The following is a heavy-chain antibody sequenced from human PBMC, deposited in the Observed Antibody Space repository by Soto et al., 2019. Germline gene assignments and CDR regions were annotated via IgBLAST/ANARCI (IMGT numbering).Heavy chain of an antibody. D-gene: IGHD6-13*01. V-gene: IGHV4-61*01. CDR2: IYYSGST. Sequence: PSETLSLTCTVSGGSVSSGIYYWSWIRQPPGKGLEWIGYIYYSGSTNYNPSLKSRVTISVDTSKNQFSLKLSSVTAADTAVYYCARGGGTRKKKLVHNPNWFDPWGKGTLVTASS. CDR3: ARGGGTRKKKLVHNPNWFDP. CDR1: GGSVSSGIYY. J-gene: IGHJ5*02.